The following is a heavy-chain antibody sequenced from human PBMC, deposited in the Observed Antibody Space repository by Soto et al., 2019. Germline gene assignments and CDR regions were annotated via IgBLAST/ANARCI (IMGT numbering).Heavy chain of an antibody. CDR3: ARGIATGQLDP. D-gene: IGHD2-15*01. CDR2: INPDNGNT. Sequence: ASVKVSCKASGYTFTRYTMNWVRQAPGQRLEWMGWINPDNGNTKSSQKFQDRVIITRDTSASTAYMDLSGLRSEDTAVYYCARGIATGQLDPWGQGTLVTVSS. V-gene: IGHV1-3*01. CDR1: GYTFTRYT. J-gene: IGHJ5*02.